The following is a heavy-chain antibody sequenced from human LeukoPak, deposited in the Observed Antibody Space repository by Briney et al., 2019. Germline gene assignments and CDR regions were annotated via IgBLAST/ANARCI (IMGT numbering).Heavy chain of an antibody. Sequence: GGSLRLSCVASGSTFSSYSMTWVRQAPGKGPEWVSAISGGGENTYYADSVKGRFTISRDNSKNTLYLQMHSLRAEDTAVYYCARRIAARPWSPPFDYWGQGTLVTVSS. D-gene: IGHD6-6*01. V-gene: IGHV3-23*01. J-gene: IGHJ4*02. CDR1: GSTFSSYS. CDR3: ARRIAARPWSPPFDY. CDR2: ISGGGENT.